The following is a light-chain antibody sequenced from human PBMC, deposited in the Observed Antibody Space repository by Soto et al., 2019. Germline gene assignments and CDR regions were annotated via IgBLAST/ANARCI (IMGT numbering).Light chain of an antibody. CDR2: AAS. Sequence: DIQMTQSPSSLSASVGDRVTISCRASRSISLYLNWFQQKPGKAPKLLIYAASNLQSGVPSRFSGSGSATHFNLTTSSLQPEDFATYYCQQSYDSPLTFGGGTKVEI. CDR1: RSISLY. J-gene: IGKJ4*01. CDR3: QQSYDSPLT. V-gene: IGKV1-39*01.